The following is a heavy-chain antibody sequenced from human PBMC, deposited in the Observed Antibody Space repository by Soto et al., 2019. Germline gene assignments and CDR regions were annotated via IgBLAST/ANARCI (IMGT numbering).Heavy chain of an antibody. CDR2: IIPILGIA. J-gene: IGHJ6*02. V-gene: IGHV1-69*02. CDR1: GGTFSSYT. Sequence: QVQLVQSGAEVKKPGSSVKVSCKASGGTFSSYTISWVRQAPGQGLEWMGRIIPILGIANYAQKFQGRVTITADKSTSTAYMELSSLRSEDTAVYYCASGFMTTVTSAYYGMDVWGQGTTVTVSS. D-gene: IGHD4-17*01. CDR3: ASGFMTTVTSAYYGMDV.